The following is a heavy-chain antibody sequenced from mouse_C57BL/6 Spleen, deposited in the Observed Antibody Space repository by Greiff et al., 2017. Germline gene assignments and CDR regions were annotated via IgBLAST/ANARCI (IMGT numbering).Heavy chain of an antibody. CDR2: IYPRDGST. D-gene: IGHD2-5*01. J-gene: IGHJ3*01. V-gene: IGHV1-85*01. CDR1: GYTFTSYD. CDR3: ARKKDYYSNSWFAY. Sequence: QVQLKESGPELVKPGASVKLSCKASGYTFTSYDINWVKQRPGQGLEWIGWIYPRDGSTKYNEKFKGKATLTVDTSSSTAYMELHSLTSEDSAVYFCARKKDYYSNSWFAYWGQGTLVTVSA.